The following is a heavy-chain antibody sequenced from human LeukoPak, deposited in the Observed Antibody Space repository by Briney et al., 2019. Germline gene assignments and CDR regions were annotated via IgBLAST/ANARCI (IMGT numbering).Heavy chain of an antibody. CDR1: GGTFSSYA. Sequence: SVKVSCKASGGTFSSYAISWVRQAPGQGLEWMGRIIPILGIANYAQKFQGRVTITADKSTSTAYMELSSLRSEDTAVYYCARDSYGSGSYYNPYDPWGQGTLVTVSP. CDR3: ARDSYGSGSYYNPYDP. D-gene: IGHD3-10*01. J-gene: IGHJ5*02. CDR2: IIPILGIA. V-gene: IGHV1-69*04.